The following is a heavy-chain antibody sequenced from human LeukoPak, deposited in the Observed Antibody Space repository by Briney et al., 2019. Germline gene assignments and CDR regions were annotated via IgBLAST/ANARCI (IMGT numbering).Heavy chain of an antibody. D-gene: IGHD3-22*01. Sequence: SETLSLTXTVSAGSISSGDYYWSWIRQPAGKGLEWIGRIYSPGTNYNYNPSLKSRVTISIDTSKNQFSLKLTSVTAADTAVYYCARGIGTSYDSSRDAFDMWGQGTMVTVSS. CDR2: IYSPGTN. CDR3: ARGIGTSYDSSRDAFDM. V-gene: IGHV4-61*02. CDR1: AGSISSGDYY. J-gene: IGHJ3*02.